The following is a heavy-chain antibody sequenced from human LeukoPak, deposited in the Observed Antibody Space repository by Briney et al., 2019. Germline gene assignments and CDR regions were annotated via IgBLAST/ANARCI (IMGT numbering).Heavy chain of an antibody. CDR3: ARGDYLYYFDY. CDR1: GGSISSGGYY. J-gene: IGHJ4*02. CDR2: IYYSRST. V-gene: IGHV4-31*03. D-gene: IGHD4-17*01. Sequence: SQTLSLTCTVSGGSISSGGYYWSWIRQHPGKGLERIGYIYYSRSTYYNPSLKSRVTISVDTSKNQFSLKLSSVTAADTAVYYCARGDYLYYFDYWGQGTLVTVSS.